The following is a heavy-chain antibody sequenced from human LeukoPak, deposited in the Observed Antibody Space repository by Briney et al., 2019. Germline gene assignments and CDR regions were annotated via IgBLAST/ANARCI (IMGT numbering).Heavy chain of an antibody. CDR1: GFTFSSYA. Sequence: GSLRLSCAASGFTFSSYAMSWIRQPPGKGLEWIGEINHSGSTNYNPSLKSRVTISVDTSKNQFSLKLSSVTAADTAVYYCARRMGWYYDSSGYRRNWFDPWGQGTLVTVSS. CDR2: INHSGST. J-gene: IGHJ5*02. D-gene: IGHD3-22*01. CDR3: ARRMGWYYDSSGYRRNWFDP. V-gene: IGHV4-34*01.